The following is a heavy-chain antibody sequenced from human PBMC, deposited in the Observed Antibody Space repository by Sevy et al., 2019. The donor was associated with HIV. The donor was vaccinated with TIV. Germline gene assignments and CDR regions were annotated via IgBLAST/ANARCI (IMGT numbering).Heavy chain of an antibody. Sequence: GGSLRLSCAASGFTFSSFGMHWVRQAPGKGLEWVAIISHDGSNKIYADSVKGRFTISRDNSKNTLYLQMDSRGADDTAVYYCAKQGGYCSNGVCYRAFDYWGQGTLVTVSS. CDR2: ISHDGSNK. CDR1: GFTFSSFG. CDR3: AKQGGYCSNGVCYRAFDY. V-gene: IGHV3-30*18. D-gene: IGHD2-8*01. J-gene: IGHJ4*02.